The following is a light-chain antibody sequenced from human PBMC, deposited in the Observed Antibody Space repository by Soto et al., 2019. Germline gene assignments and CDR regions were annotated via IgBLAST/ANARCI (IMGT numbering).Light chain of an antibody. J-gene: IGLJ1*01. V-gene: IGLV2-11*01. CDR3: CSYAGSYGYV. CDR1: ISDVGGYNY. CDR2: DVS. Sequence: QSALTQPRSVSGSPGQSVTSSCTGTISDVGGYNYVSWYQQHPGKAPKLMIYDVSKRPSGVPDRFSGSKSGNTASLTISGLQAEDEADYYCCSYAGSYGYVFGTGTKLTVL.